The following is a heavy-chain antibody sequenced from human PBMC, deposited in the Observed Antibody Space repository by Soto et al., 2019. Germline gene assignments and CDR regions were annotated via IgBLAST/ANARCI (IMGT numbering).Heavy chain of an antibody. CDR1: GFSLSTSGVG. J-gene: IGHJ3*02. CDR3: AKRRGAFDI. Sequence: QITLKESGPTLVKPTQTLTLTCTFSGFSLSTSGVGVGWISQPPGEALEWLGIIYWNDDKLYRPSLKSRLTLTKDTSKNQVVLTMTNMGPVDTATYYCAKRRGAFDIWGQGTMVTVSS. CDR2: IYWNDDK. V-gene: IGHV2-5*01.